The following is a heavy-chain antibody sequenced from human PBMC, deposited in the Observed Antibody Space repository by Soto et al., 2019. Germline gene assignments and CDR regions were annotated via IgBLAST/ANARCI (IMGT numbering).Heavy chain of an antibody. CDR1: GGSISSYY. CDR3: ASSIAAAQRDYYYGMDV. Sequence: PSETLSLTCTVYGGSISSYYCSWIRQPAGKGLEWIGRIYTSGSTNYNPSLKSRVTMSVDTSKNQFSLKLSSVTAADTAVYYCASSIAAAQRDYYYGMDVWGQGTTVTVSS. CDR2: IYTSGST. J-gene: IGHJ6*02. V-gene: IGHV4-4*07. D-gene: IGHD6-13*01.